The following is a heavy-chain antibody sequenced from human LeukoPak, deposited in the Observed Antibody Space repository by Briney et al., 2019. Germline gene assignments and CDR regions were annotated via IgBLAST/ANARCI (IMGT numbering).Heavy chain of an antibody. CDR2: INSNGGNT. CDR1: GFTFSTYD. V-gene: IGHV3-64*01. CDR3: ARAPPGYYDF. J-gene: IGHJ4*02. Sequence: GGSLRLSCAASGFTFSTYDMHWVRQAPGKGLEYVSAINSNGGNTYYANSVKGRFTISRDNSKNTLYLQMGSVRPEDMAVYYCARAPPGYYDFWGQGTLVTVSS. D-gene: IGHD3-22*01.